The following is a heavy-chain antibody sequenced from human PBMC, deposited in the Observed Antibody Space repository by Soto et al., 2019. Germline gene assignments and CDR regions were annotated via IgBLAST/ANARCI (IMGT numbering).Heavy chain of an antibody. CDR1: GGSISSYY. Sequence: QVQLQESGPGLVKPSETLSLTCTVSGGSISSYYWGWIRQPPGKGLEWIGYIFYSGITNYNPSLESRVTISVDTSKNQXXXXXXXXXXXXXXXXXXXXXXXXGNNWNYFDYWGQGTLVTVSS. V-gene: IGHV4-59*01. J-gene: IGHJ4*02. D-gene: IGHD1-1*01. CDR3: XXXXXXGNNWNYFDY. CDR2: IFYSGIT.